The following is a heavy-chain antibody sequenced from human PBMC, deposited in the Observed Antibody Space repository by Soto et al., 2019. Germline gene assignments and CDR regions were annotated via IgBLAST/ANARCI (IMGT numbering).Heavy chain of an antibody. CDR1: GGSFSGYY. J-gene: IGHJ3*01. Sequence: SETLSLTCTVSGGSFSGYYWSWIRQPAGKGLEWIGRIYTTGSTNCNPSLKSRVTMSVDTSKSQFSLKLTSLTAADTAVYYCARAKGGSSLAFDVWGQGTMVT. CDR2: IYTTGST. D-gene: IGHD1-26*01. CDR3: ARAKGGSSLAFDV. V-gene: IGHV4-4*07.